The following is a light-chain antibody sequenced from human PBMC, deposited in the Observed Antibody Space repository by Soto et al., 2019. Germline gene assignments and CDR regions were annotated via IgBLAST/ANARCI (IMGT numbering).Light chain of an antibody. Sequence: QSALTQPASVSGSPGQSITISCTGTSSDVGGYNFVTWYQQYPGKAPKLVIHDVTRRPSGVSNRFSGSKSGTTASLTISGLQAEDEADYYCCSHTSSTSYVFGTGTKVTVL. CDR1: SSDVGGYNF. CDR3: CSHTSSTSYV. V-gene: IGLV2-14*01. CDR2: DVT. J-gene: IGLJ1*01.